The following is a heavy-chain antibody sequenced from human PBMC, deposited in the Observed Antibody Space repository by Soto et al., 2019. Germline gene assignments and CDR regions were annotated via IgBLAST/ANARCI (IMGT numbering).Heavy chain of an antibody. Sequence: EVQLLESGGGLVQPGGSLRLSCVVSGFTFSSYAMSWVRQAPGKGLEWVSAISASGGSTYYADSVKGRFTISRDNSKNTLYVQMNSLRAEDTAEYCCAKVLWSAAGFDYWGQGTLLAVSS. CDR3: AKVLWSAAGFDY. D-gene: IGHD6-13*01. V-gene: IGHV3-23*01. CDR2: ISASGGST. J-gene: IGHJ4*02. CDR1: GFTFSSYA.